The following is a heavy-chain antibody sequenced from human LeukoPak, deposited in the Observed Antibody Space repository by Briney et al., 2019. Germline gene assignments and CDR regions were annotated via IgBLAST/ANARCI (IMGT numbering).Heavy chain of an antibody. CDR2: IRHDGSNK. CDR3: ARDHHGTGSYFEY. D-gene: IGHD3-10*01. V-gene: IGHV3-30*02. J-gene: IGHJ4*02. Sequence: GGSLRLSCAASGFIFSNFGIHWVRQAPGKGLQWVAFIRHDGSNKYFVDSVKGRFTISRDNSKNTLYLQMNSLRIDDTAMYYCARDHHGTGSYFEYWGQGILVTISS. CDR1: GFIFSNFG.